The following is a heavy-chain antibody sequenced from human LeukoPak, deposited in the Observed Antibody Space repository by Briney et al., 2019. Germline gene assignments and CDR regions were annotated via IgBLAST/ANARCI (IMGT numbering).Heavy chain of an antibody. CDR1: GGSISSYY. Sequence: SETLSLTRTVSGGSISSYYWSWIRQPAGKGLEWIGRIYTSGSTNYNPSLKSRVTISVDTSKNQFSLKLSSVTAADTAVYYCARDGAMVRGVPVYGMDVWGQGTTVTVSS. CDR3: ARDGAMVRGVPVYGMDV. D-gene: IGHD3-10*01. V-gene: IGHV4-4*07. J-gene: IGHJ6*02. CDR2: IYTSGST.